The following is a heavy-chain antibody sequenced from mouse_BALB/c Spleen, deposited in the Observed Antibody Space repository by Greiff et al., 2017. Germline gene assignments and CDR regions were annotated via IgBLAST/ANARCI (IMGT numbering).Heavy chain of an antibody. J-gene: IGHJ4*01. D-gene: IGHD1-1*01. CDR3: ARLDYYGSSYGYAMDY. CDR2: ILPGSGST. Sequence: QVQLKQSGPELVRPGVSVKISCKATGYTFSSYWIEWVKQRPGHGLEWIGEILPGSGSTNYNEKFKGKATFTADTSSNTAYMQLSSLTSEDSAVYYCARLDYYGSSYGYAMDYWGQGTSVTVSS. CDR1: GYTFSSYW. V-gene: IGHV1-9*01.